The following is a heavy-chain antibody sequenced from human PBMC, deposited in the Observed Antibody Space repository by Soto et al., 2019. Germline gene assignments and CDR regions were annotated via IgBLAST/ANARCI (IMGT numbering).Heavy chain of an antibody. CDR2: IIPIFGTA. CDR1: GGTFSSYA. V-gene: IGHV1-69*13. J-gene: IGHJ6*02. Sequence: GASVKVSCKASGGTFSSYAISWVRQAPGQGLEWMGGIIPIFGTANYAQKFQGRVTITADESTSTAYMELSSLRSEDTAVYYCASPVRFLEWPPRYYGMDVWGQGTTVTAP. D-gene: IGHD3-3*01. CDR3: ASPVRFLEWPPRYYGMDV.